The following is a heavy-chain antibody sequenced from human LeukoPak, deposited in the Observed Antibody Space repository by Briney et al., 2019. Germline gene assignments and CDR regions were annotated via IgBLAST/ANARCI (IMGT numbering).Heavy chain of an antibody. V-gene: IGHV4-59*01. J-gene: IGHJ4*02. CDR1: GGSISNYY. Sequence: SETLSLTCTVSGGSISNYYWSWIRQPPGKGLEWIGYIYYSGSTNYNPSLKSRVTISVDTSKNQFSLKLSSVTAADTAVYYCAALEGSSSWYLGYWGQGTLVTVSS. CDR2: IYYSGST. CDR3: AALEGSSSWYLGY. D-gene: IGHD6-13*01.